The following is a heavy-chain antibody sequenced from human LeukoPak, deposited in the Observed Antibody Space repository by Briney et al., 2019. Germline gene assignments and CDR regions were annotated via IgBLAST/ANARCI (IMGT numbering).Heavy chain of an antibody. Sequence: ASEKVSCKASGYTFTSYGISCVRQAPGQGLEYMGWISAYNRNTNYAQKLQGRVTMTTDTSTSTAYMELRSLRSDDTAVYYCARDVPNYYDSSGYYGYWGQGTLVTVSS. CDR3: ARDVPNYYDSSGYYGY. CDR2: ISAYNRNT. V-gene: IGHV1-18*04. D-gene: IGHD3-22*01. CDR1: GYTFTSYG. J-gene: IGHJ4*02.